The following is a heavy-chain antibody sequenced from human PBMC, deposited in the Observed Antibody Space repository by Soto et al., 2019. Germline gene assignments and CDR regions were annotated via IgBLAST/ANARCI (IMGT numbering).Heavy chain of an antibody. V-gene: IGHV3-33*01. D-gene: IGHD3-22*01. Sequence: QVQLVESGGGVVQPGRSLRLSCAASGFTFSSYGMHWVRQAPGKGLEGVAVIWYDGSNKYYADSVKGRFTISRDNSKNTLYLQMNSLRAEDTAVYYCAREDYYYDSSGYSYYFDYWGQGTLVTVSS. CDR1: GFTFSSYG. J-gene: IGHJ4*02. CDR3: AREDYYYDSSGYSYYFDY. CDR2: IWYDGSNK.